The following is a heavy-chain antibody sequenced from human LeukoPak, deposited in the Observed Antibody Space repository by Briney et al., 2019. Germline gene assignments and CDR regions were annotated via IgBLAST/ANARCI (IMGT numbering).Heavy chain of an antibody. D-gene: IGHD1-1*01. Sequence: GGSLRLSCAASGFTFSSYAMSWVRQAPARGLEWGASISPGGGTTYYADYVKGRFTISRDNSKNSLFVQMNSLRAEDTAVYFCAKSRSGSANWALQMFDNWGQGTLVTVSS. J-gene: IGHJ5*02. CDR2: ISPGGGTT. V-gene: IGHV3-23*01. CDR3: AKSRSGSANWALQMFDN. CDR1: GFTFSSYA.